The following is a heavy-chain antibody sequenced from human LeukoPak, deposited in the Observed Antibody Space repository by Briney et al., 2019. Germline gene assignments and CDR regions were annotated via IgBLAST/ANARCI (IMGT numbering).Heavy chain of an antibody. CDR3: SRRNGTSLRYFDWLNNREYYCYGMDV. J-gene: IGHJ6*02. CDR2: INHSGST. CDR1: GVSFSGYY. Sequence: SETLSLTCAAYGVSFSGYYWSWIRQPPGKGLEWIGEINHSGSTTYNPSLKERVTISVDTSKNQFSLKLSSVTAADTGVYYCSRRNGTSLRYFDWLNNREYYCYGMDVWGQGTTVTASS. V-gene: IGHV4-34*01. D-gene: IGHD3-9*01.